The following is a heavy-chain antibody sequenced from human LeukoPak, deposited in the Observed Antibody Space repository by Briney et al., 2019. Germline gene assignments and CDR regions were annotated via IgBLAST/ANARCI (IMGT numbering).Heavy chain of an antibody. CDR1: RFTLSSHS. D-gene: IGHD3-16*01. V-gene: IGHV3-21*01. CDR3: ARAAENYGGRFDS. Sequence: PGGSLRLSCAASRFTLSSHSMNWVRQAPGQGLEWVSSISSSSSYIYYSDSVKGRFTISRDNARNSLYLQMNSLRAEDTAVYYCARAAENYGGRFDSWGQGTLVTVSS. CDR2: ISSSSSYI. J-gene: IGHJ4*02.